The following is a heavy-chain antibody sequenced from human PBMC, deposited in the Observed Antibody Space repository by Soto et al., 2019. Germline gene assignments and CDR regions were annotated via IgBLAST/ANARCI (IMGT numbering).Heavy chain of an antibody. V-gene: IGHV4-4*07. Sequence: QVRLQESGPGLVKPSETLSLTCTVSGASISNYYWSWIRQPAGKGLECLGRIYASGTTTCNPSLRSRVTTSADTTKNPFSINLNSVSAAATALYYCARERRSELGTVEYWGQGTLVNASS. CDR3: ARERRSELGTVEY. D-gene: IGHD1-1*01. J-gene: IGHJ4*02. CDR1: GASISNYY. CDR2: IYASGTT.